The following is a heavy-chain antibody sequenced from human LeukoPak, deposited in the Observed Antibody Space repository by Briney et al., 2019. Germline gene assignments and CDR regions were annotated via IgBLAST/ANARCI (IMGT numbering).Heavy chain of an antibody. CDR1: GGSISSYY. J-gene: IGHJ6*04. D-gene: IGHD3-10*01. CDR2: IYYSGST. CDR3: ARGWGSGSYSVDV. Sequence: SETLSLTCTVSGGSISSYYWSWIRQPPGKGLEWIGYIYYSGSTNYNPSLKSRVTISVDTSKNQFSLKLSSVTAADTAVYYCARGWGSGSYSVDVWGKGTTVTISS. V-gene: IGHV4-59*01.